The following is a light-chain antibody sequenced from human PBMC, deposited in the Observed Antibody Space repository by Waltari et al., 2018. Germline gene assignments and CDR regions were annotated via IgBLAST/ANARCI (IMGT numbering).Light chain of an antibody. CDR1: SPNIGSNT. J-gene: IGLJ1*01. CDR3: AAWDDSLNGFYV. V-gene: IGLV1-44*01. Sequence: QSVLTQPPPASGTPGQRVTISCSGSSPNIGSNTVNWYQHLPGTAPTPLIYTNDHRPSGVPDRFSGSKSGTSASLAISGLQSEDEAAYYCAAWDDSLNGFYVFGTGTKVTVL. CDR2: TND.